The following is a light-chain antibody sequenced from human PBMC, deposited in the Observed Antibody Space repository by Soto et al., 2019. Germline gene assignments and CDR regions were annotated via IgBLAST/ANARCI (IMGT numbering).Light chain of an antibody. Sequence: SVLTQPPSASGSPGQSVTISCTGTSSDVGGSKYVSWYQQHPGKAPKLMIYEVSQRPSGVPDRFSGSKSGNTASLTVSGLQTEDEADYYCSSYAGNSMMFGGGTKLTVL. CDR2: EVS. CDR1: SSDVGGSKY. V-gene: IGLV2-8*01. J-gene: IGLJ3*02. CDR3: SSYAGNSMM.